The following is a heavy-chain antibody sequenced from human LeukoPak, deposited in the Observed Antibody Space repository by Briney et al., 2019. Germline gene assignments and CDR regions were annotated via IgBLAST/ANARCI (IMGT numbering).Heavy chain of an antibody. CDR3: ARLMVRGVIKGDY. D-gene: IGHD3-10*01. J-gene: IGHJ4*02. CDR1: GGSFSGYY. V-gene: IGHV4-34*01. CDR2: INHSGST. Sequence: SETLSLTCAVYGGSFSGYYWSWIRQPPGKGLEWIGEINHSGSTNYNPSLKSRVTISVDTSKNQFSLKLSSVTAADTAVYYCARLMVRGVIKGDYWGQGTLVTVSS.